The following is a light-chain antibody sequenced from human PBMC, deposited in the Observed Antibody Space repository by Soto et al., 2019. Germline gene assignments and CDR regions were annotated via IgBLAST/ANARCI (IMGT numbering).Light chain of an antibody. CDR3: SSYSSVTTLWV. CDR2: DVN. J-gene: IGLJ3*02. Sequence: QSALTQPASVSGSPGQSITISCTGTISDIGGYNFISWYQHHPGKAPKLVIYDVNNRPSGISYRFSGSKSGNTASLTVSGLQAEDEADYYCSSYSSVTTLWVFGGGTQLTVL. V-gene: IGLV2-14*01. CDR1: ISDIGGYNF.